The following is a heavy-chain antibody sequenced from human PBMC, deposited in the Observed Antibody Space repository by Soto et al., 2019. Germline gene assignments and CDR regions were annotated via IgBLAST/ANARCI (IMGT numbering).Heavy chain of an antibody. V-gene: IGHV3-30*18. CDR1: GFSFSSYG. D-gene: IGHD4-17*01. CDR2: ISYHGVNK. Sequence: QVQLVESGGCMVYPGRSLRLSCTASGFSFSSYGVHWVRQAPGTGLEWVAVISYHGVNKYYADSVNGRFTISRDNSNNLVLLQMNSLRVEDTAVYCWGKYSDYGDHRDWFDPWGQGTLVTVSS. CDR3: GKYSDYGDHRDWFDP. J-gene: IGHJ5*02.